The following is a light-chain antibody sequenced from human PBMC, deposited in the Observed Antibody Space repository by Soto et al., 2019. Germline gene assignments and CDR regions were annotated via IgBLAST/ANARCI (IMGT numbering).Light chain of an antibody. CDR2: DVT. CDR1: SSDIGGYNY. J-gene: IGLJ1*01. CDR3: SSYTSSSTPFL. Sequence: QSALTQPASVSGSPGQSITMSCTGTSSDIGGYNYVSWYQQHPGKAPKLMIYDVTNRPSGVSNCFSGSKSGNTASLTISGLQAEDEADYYCSSYTSSSTPFLFGTGTKVTVL. V-gene: IGLV2-14*01.